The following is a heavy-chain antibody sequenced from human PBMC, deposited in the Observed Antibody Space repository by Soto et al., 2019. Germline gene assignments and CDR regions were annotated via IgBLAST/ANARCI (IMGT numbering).Heavy chain of an antibody. D-gene: IGHD3-10*01. CDR2: IDGSGGIT. Sequence: QLLQSGGGLVQPGGSLTLSCAASGFTFGTTDMSWVRQAPGEGLEWVSTIDGSGGITYYADSVKGRFTISRDNSRHTVYLQMNSLRGDDTALYYCVKNSGWFKTWGQGALVTVSS. J-gene: IGHJ5*02. CDR1: GFTFGTTD. V-gene: IGHV3-23*01. CDR3: VKNSGWFKT.